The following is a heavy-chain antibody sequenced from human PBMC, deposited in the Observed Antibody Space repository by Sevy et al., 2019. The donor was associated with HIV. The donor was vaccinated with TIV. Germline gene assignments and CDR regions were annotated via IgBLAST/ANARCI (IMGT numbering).Heavy chain of an antibody. J-gene: IGHJ4*02. Sequence: GGSLRLSCAASGFTFSSYWMHWVRQAPGKGLVWVSRINSGGSSTSYADSVKGRFTISRDNAKNTLYLQMNSLRAEDTAVYYCARVPDDILTGYPPTYYFDYWGQGTLVTVSS. CDR3: ARVPDDILTGYPPTYYFDY. CDR1: GFTFSSYW. V-gene: IGHV3-74*01. D-gene: IGHD3-9*01. CDR2: INSGGSST.